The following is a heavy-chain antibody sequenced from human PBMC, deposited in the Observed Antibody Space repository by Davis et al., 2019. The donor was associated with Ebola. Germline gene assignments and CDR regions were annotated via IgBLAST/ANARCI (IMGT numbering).Heavy chain of an antibody. J-gene: IGHJ4*02. CDR2: INHSGST. CDR3: ARGFRSIDY. CDR1: GGSFSGYY. V-gene: IGHV4-34*01. Sequence: PSETLSLTCAVYGGSFSGYYWSWIRQPPGKGLEWIGEINHSGSTNYNPSLKSRVTISVDTSKNQFSLKLSSVTAADTAVYYCARGFRSIDYWGQGTLVTVSS.